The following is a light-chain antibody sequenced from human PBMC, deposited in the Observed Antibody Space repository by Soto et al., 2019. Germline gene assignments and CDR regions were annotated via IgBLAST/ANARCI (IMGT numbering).Light chain of an antibody. CDR1: QNITNN. V-gene: IGKV1-33*01. CDR3: QQYYGLPPLT. J-gene: IGKJ5*01. CDR2: HAS. Sequence: DLQMTQSPFSLSASIGDRVTLTCPASQNITNNLSWYQQKPGKAPNLLIYHASKLAKGVTSRFSGSGSGTDFSFIITSLQREDLATYYCQQYYGLPPLTFGQGTRLEIK.